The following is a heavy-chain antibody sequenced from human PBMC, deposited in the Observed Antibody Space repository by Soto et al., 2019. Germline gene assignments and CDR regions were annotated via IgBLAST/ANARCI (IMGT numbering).Heavy chain of an antibody. J-gene: IGHJ4*02. D-gene: IGHD6-19*01. CDR1: GDSISSGGYF. CDR3: ARVEAVAGTGGQIDY. Sequence: QVQLQESGPGLVKPSQTLSLTCTVSGDSISSGGYFWSWIRQHPGKGLEWIGYIYYSGSTYYNPSLRSRVTISVDTSKNQFSLNLSSVTAADTAVYYCARVEAVAGTGGQIDYWGQGTLVTVSS. CDR2: IYYSGST. V-gene: IGHV4-31*03.